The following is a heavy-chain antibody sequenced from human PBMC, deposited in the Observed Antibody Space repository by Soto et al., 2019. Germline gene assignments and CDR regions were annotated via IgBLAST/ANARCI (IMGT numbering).Heavy chain of an antibody. CDR2: IYPGDSDT. V-gene: IGHV5-51*01. D-gene: IGHD6-13*01. J-gene: IGHJ6*02. CDR3: ARVMKYSSSWSTYGMDV. CDR1: GYSFTSYW. Sequence: GESLKISCKGSGYSFTSYWIGWVRQMPGKGLEWMGIIYPGDSDTRYSPSFQGQVTISADKSISTAYLQWSSLKASDTAMYYCARVMKYSSSWSTYGMDVWGQGTTVTVSS.